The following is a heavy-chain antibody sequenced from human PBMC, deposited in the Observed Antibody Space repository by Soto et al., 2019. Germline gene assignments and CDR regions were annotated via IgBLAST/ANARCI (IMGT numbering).Heavy chain of an antibody. CDR3: AKGRGDDYGDFLVYYYYYGMDV. V-gene: IGHV3-23*01. J-gene: IGHJ6*02. Sequence: GGSLRLSCAASGFTFSSYAMSWVRQAPGKGLEWVSAISGSGGSTYYADSVKGRFTISRDNSKNMLYLQMNSLRAEDTAVYYCAKGRGDDYGDFLVYYYYYGMDVWGQGTTVTVSS. D-gene: IGHD4-17*01. CDR1: GFTFSSYA. CDR2: ISGSGGST.